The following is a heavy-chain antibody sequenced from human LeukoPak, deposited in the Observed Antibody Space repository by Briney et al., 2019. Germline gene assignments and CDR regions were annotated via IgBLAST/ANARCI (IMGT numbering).Heavy chain of an antibody. D-gene: IGHD6-13*01. CDR3: ARATGFGSGIAGARGAPKYYFDY. V-gene: IGHV1-18*04. CDR1: GYTFTDYY. J-gene: IGHJ4*02. CDR2: ISAYNGNT. Sequence: ASVKVSCKASGYTFTDYYMHWVRQASGQGLEWMGWISAYNGNTDYAQKLQGRLTMTTDTSTSTAYLELRSLRSDDTAVYYCARATGFGSGIAGARGAPKYYFDYWGQGTLVTVSS.